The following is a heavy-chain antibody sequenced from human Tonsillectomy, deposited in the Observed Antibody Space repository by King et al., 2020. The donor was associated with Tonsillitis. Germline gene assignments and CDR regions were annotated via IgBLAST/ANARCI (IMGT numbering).Heavy chain of an antibody. CDR3: AREGGTGGRYYYDDGREV. V-gene: IGHV4-31*03. Sequence: QLQESGPGLVKPTQTLSLTCTVSGGSISSGGYYWSWIRQHPGKGLEWIGYFYYSGSTYYNPSLKSRVTISVDTSKNQFSLILSSVTVADTAVYYCAREGGTGGRYYYDDGREVWGQGTTVSVSS. D-gene: IGHD1-26*01. CDR1: GGSISSGGYY. J-gene: IGHJ6*02. CDR2: FYYSGST.